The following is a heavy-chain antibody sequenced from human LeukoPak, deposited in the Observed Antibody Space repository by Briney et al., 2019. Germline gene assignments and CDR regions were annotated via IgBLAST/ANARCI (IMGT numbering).Heavy chain of an antibody. J-gene: IGHJ4*02. CDR2: TYYRSKWYN. CDR1: GDSVSSNSAT. V-gene: IGHV6-1*01. Sequence: SQTLSLTCAISGDSVSSNSATWNSIRQSPSRGLEWLGRTYYRSKWYNDYAVSVKSRITINGDTSKNQFTLQLNSVTPEDTAVYYCARYTSAWYLDYWGQGTLVTVSS. CDR3: ARYTSAWYLDY. D-gene: IGHD3-22*01.